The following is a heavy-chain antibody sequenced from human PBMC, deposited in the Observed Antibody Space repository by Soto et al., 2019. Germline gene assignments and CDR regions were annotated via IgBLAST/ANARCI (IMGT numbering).Heavy chain of an antibody. CDR1: GYTFTSYD. Sequence: QVQLVQSGAEVKKPGASVKVSCKASGYTFTSYDINWVRQATGQGLEWMGWMNPNSGNTGYAQKFQGRVTMTRNTSIRTAYMELSSLRSEDTAVYYCARFHDFWSGGGYGMDVWGQGTTVTVSS. V-gene: IGHV1-8*01. CDR3: ARFHDFWSGGGYGMDV. CDR2: MNPNSGNT. J-gene: IGHJ6*02. D-gene: IGHD3-3*01.